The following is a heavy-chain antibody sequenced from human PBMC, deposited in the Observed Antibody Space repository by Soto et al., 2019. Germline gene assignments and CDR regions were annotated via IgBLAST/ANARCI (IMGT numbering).Heavy chain of an antibody. CDR3: ARGTYFDY. J-gene: IGHJ4*02. V-gene: IGHV1-18*01. CDR2: ISAYNDHT. D-gene: IGHD1-1*01. Sequence: QVQLVQSGAEVKKPGASVKVSCKAASYTLTTYGVSWVRQAPGQGLEWVGWISAYNDHTNYAQKFQGRVTMTTDTSTSTAYMELRSLRSDDTAVYYCARGTYFDYWGQGTLVTVSS. CDR1: SYTLTTYG.